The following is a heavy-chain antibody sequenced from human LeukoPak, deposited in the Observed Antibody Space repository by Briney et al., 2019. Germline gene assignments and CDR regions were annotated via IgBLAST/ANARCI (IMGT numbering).Heavy chain of an antibody. V-gene: IGHV3-20*04. CDR1: GFTFDDYG. CDR2: INWNGGST. D-gene: IGHD3-22*01. CDR3: ARDRAPLYYYDSSGYAFDI. J-gene: IGHJ3*02. Sequence: PGGSLRLSCAASGFTFDDYGMSWVRQAPGKGLEWVSGINWNGGSTGYADSVKGRFTISRDNAKNSLYLQVNSLRAEDTALYYCARDRAPLYYYDSSGYAFDIWGQGTMVTVSS.